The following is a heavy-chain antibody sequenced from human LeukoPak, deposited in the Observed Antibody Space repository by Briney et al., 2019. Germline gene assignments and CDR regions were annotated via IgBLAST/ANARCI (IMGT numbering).Heavy chain of an antibody. D-gene: IGHD2-15*01. CDR1: GFTFSSYA. V-gene: IGHV3-23*01. CDR2: ISGSGGST. Sequence: GGSLRLSCAASGFTFSSYAMSWVRQAPGKGLEWVSAISGSGGSTYYADSVRGRFTISRDNAKNSLYLQMNSLRAEDTAVYYCARGPYCSGGSCYSGSYFDYWGQGTLVTVSS. J-gene: IGHJ4*02. CDR3: ARGPYCSGGSCYSGSYFDY.